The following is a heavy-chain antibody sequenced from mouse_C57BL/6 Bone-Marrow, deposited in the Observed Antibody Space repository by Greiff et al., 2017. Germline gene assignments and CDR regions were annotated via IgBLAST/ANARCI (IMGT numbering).Heavy chain of an antibody. CDR1: GYTFTSYW. D-gene: IGHD4-1*01. CDR3: ARSGPLGRSFDY. CDR2: IYPTSGRT. Sequence: VKLQQPGAELVKPGASVKMSCKASGYTFTSYWITWVKQRPGQGLEWIGVIYPTSGRTNYNEKFKSKAILTVDTSSNTAYMQLSSLTSEDSAVFYCARSGPLGRSFDYWGQGTTLTVSA. V-gene: IGHV1-55*01. J-gene: IGHJ2*01.